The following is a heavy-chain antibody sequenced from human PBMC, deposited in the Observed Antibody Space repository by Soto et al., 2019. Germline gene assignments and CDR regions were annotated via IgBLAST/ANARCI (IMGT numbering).Heavy chain of an antibody. Sequence: ASVKVSCKASGYTFTSYAMHWVRQAPGQRLEWMGWINAGNGNTKYSQKFQGRVTITRDTSASTAYMELSSLRSEDTAVYYRARGWDGSGWYDYWGQGTLVTVSS. CDR2: INAGNGNT. CDR3: ARGWDGSGWYDY. D-gene: IGHD6-19*01. V-gene: IGHV1-3*01. J-gene: IGHJ4*02. CDR1: GYTFTSYA.